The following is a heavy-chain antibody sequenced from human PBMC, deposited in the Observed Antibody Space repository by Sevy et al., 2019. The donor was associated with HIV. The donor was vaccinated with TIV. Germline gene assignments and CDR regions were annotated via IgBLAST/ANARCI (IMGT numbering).Heavy chain of an antibody. V-gene: IGHV2-5*02. J-gene: IGHJ4*02. Sequence: SGPTLVNPTHTLTLTCTFSGFSLSTSGEGVGWIRQPPGKALEWLALIYWDDDKRYSPSLKSRLTITKDTSKNEVVLTMTNMEPVDTATYYCAHRRSSGYSKLGFDYWGQGTLVTVSS. D-gene: IGHD3-22*01. CDR1: GFSLSTSGEG. CDR3: AHRRSSGYSKLGFDY. CDR2: IYWDDDK.